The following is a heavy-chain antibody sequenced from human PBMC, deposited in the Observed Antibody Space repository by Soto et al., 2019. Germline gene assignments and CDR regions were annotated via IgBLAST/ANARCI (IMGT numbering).Heavy chain of an antibody. V-gene: IGHV1-18*04. Sequence: ASVKVSCKASGYTFTSYGISWVRQAPGQRLEWMGWISAYNGNTNYAQKLQGRVTMTTDTSTSTAYMELRSLRSDDTAVYYCARAGYCSSTSCYGGMDVWGQGTTVTVSS. J-gene: IGHJ6*02. D-gene: IGHD2-2*01. CDR1: GYTFTSYG. CDR3: ARAGYCSSTSCYGGMDV. CDR2: ISAYNGNT.